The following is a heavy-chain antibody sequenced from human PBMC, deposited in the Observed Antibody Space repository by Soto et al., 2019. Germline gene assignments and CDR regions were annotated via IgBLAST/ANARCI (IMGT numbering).Heavy chain of an antibody. D-gene: IGHD2-8*01. J-gene: IGHJ6*02. V-gene: IGHV3-9*01. CDR2: ISWNSDSL. Sequence: SLRLSCAASGFTFDEYAMHWVRQVPGKGLEWVSGISWNSDSLGYADSVKGRFTISRDNAKNSLYLEMNSLTSDDTAIYYCARGDSTDCSNGVCSFFYNHDMDVWGQGTTVTVSS. CDR3: ARGDSTDCSNGVCSFFYNHDMDV. CDR1: GFTFDEYA.